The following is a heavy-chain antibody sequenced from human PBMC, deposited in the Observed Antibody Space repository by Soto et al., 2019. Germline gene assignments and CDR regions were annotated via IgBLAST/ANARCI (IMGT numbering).Heavy chain of an antibody. CDR2: ISAYNGNT. D-gene: IGHD3-10*01. J-gene: IGHJ6*02. V-gene: IGHV1-18*01. Sequence: QVQLVQSGAEVKKPGASVKVSCKASGYTFTSYGISWVRQAPGQGLEWMGWISAYNGNTNYAQKLQGRVTMTTDTSTSTAYMELRSLRSDDTAVYYCASGEYYGSGSQWRYYYGMDVWGQGTTVTVSS. CDR1: GYTFTSYG. CDR3: ASGEYYGSGSQWRYYYGMDV.